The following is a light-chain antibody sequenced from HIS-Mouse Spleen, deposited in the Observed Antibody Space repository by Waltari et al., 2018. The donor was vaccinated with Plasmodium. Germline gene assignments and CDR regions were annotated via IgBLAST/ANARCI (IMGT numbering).Light chain of an antibody. J-gene: IGLJ3*02. CDR1: ALPQKY. CDR2: EDS. Sequence: SYELPQPPSVSVSPGQTAMITCLGEALPQKYASWYQQKSGQVPVLVIYEDSKRPSGIPERVSGSSSGTMATLTISGAQVEDEADYYCYSTDSSGNHRVFGGGTKLTVL. V-gene: IGLV3-10*01. CDR3: YSTDSSGNHRV.